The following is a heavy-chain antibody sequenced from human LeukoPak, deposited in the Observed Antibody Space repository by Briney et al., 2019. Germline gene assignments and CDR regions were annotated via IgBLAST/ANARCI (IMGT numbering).Heavy chain of an antibody. Sequence: GGSLRLSCAATGFTFSSYTMNWLRQAPGKGLEWVSYISSRSSAIYYTDSVKGRFTISRDNSKNMLYLQMSSLRGEDTAVYYCARSLKWNLVGFDYWGQGTLVTVSS. CDR1: GFTFSSYT. CDR2: ISSRSSAI. D-gene: IGHD1-1*01. J-gene: IGHJ4*02. V-gene: IGHV3-48*01. CDR3: ARSLKWNLVGFDY.